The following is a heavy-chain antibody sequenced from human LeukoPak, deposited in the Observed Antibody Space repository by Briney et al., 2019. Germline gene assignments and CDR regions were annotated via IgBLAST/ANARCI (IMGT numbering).Heavy chain of an antibody. V-gene: IGHV4-39*07. J-gene: IGHJ4*02. CDR3: ARAYDILTGYYLDY. Sequence: PSETLSLTCTVSGGSISSSSYYWGWIRQPPGKGLEWIGSIYYSGSTYYNPSLKSRVTISVDTSKNQFSLKLSSVTAADTAVYYCARAYDILTGYYLDYWGQGTLVTVSS. CDR1: GGSISSSSYY. D-gene: IGHD3-9*01. CDR2: IYYSGST.